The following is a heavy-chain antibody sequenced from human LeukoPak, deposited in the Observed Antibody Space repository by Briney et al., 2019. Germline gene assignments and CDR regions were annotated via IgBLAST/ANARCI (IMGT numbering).Heavy chain of an antibody. Sequence: PSETLSLTCAVYGGSFSGYYWSWIRQPPGKGLGWIGEINHSGSTNYNPSLKSRVTISVDTSKNQFSLKLSSVTAADTAVYYCARMRQLVHYYYYGMDVWGQGTTVTVSS. J-gene: IGHJ6*02. D-gene: IGHD6-13*01. CDR1: GGSFSGYY. CDR3: ARMRQLVHYYYYGMDV. CDR2: INHSGST. V-gene: IGHV4-34*01.